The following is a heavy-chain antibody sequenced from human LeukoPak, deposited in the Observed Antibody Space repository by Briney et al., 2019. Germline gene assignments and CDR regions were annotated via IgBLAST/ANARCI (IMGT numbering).Heavy chain of an antibody. D-gene: IGHD3-9*01. Sequence: SETLSLTCAVYGGSFSGYYRSWIRQPPGKGLEWIGEINHSGSTNYNPSLKSRVTISVDTSKNQFSLKLSSVTAADTAVYYCARFRRYFDWLLPANWFDPWGQGTLVTVSS. V-gene: IGHV4-34*01. CDR2: INHSGST. J-gene: IGHJ5*02. CDR3: ARFRRYFDWLLPANWFDP. CDR1: GGSFSGYY.